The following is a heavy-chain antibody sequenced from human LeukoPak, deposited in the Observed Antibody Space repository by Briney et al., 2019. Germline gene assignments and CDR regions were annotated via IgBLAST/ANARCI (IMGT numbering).Heavy chain of an antibody. CDR2: ISAYNGNT. J-gene: IGHJ4*02. D-gene: IGHD5-18*01. Sequence: ASVKVSCKASGYTFSSYGISWVRQAPGQGLEWMGWISAYNGNTNFAQKLQGRATMTTDTSTSTAYMELRSLRSDDTAVYYCARDQGIYNYRIIDSWGQGTLVTVSS. CDR3: ARDQGIYNYRIIDS. V-gene: IGHV1-18*01. CDR1: GYTFSSYG.